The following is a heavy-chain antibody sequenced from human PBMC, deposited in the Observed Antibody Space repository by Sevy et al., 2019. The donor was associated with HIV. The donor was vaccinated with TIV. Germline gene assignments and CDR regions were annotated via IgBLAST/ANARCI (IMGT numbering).Heavy chain of an antibody. CDR1: GFTFSSYG. CDR3: AGTYYDFWSGYTDDAFDI. J-gene: IGHJ3*02. D-gene: IGHD3-3*01. Sequence: GGSLRLSCAASGFTFSSYGMSWVRQAPGKGLEWVANIKQDGSEKYYVDSVKGRFTISRDNAKNSLYLQMNSLRAEDTAVYYCAGTYYDFWSGYTDDAFDIWGQGTMVTVSS. CDR2: IKQDGSEK. V-gene: IGHV3-7*03.